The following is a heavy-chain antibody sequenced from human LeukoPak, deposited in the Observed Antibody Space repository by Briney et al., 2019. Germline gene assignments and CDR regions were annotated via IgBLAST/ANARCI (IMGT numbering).Heavy chain of an antibody. Sequence: PSETLSLTCTVSGGSISSYYWSWIRQPPGKGLEWIGYIYYSGSTNYNPSLKSRVTISVDPSKNQFSLKLSSVTAADTAVYYCARRAGRHNWFDPWGQGTLVTVSS. J-gene: IGHJ5*02. CDR2: IYYSGST. D-gene: IGHD1-26*01. CDR3: ARRAGRHNWFDP. V-gene: IGHV4-59*08. CDR1: GGSISSYY.